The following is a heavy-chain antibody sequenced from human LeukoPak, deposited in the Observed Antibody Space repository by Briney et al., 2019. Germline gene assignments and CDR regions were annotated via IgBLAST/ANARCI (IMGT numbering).Heavy chain of an antibody. CDR3: ARDRRGKGFAFDI. Sequence: PGRSLRLSCAASGFTSSSYAMHWVRQAPGKGLEWVAVISYDGSNKYYADSVKGRFTISRDNSKNTLYLQMNSLRAEDTAVYYCARDRRGKGFAFDIWGQGTMVTVSS. CDR2: ISYDGSNK. V-gene: IGHV3-30-3*01. D-gene: IGHD4-23*01. CDR1: GFTSSSYA. J-gene: IGHJ3*02.